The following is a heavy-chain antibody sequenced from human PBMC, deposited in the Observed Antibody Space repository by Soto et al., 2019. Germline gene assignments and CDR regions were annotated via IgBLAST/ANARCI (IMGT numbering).Heavy chain of an antibody. CDR2: ISGSAGSSGP. CDR1: GFTFSTYT. J-gene: IGHJ4*02. V-gene: IGHV3-23*01. CDR3: AKARCSTANCYVPEY. Sequence: EVQLLESGGGLVQPGGSLRLSCVASGFTFSTYTMSWVRQAPGKGLEWFSVISGSAGSSGPSYADSVQGRFSISRDNARNTLYLQMNSLRGEDTAMYYCAKARCSTANCYVPEYWGQGTRVTVSS. D-gene: IGHD2-2*01.